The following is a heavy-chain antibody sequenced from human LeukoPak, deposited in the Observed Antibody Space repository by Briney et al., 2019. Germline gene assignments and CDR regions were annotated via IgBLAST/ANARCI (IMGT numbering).Heavy chain of an antibody. CDR2: ISGSGGST. Sequence: GGSLRLSCAASGFTFSSYAMSWVRQAPGKGLEWVSAISGSGGSTYYADSVKGRFTISRDNSKNTLYLQMNSLRAEDTAVYYCAKDSIVAVTAMIGYYYGMDVWGQGTTVTVSS. CDR1: GFTFSSYA. J-gene: IGHJ6*02. D-gene: IGHD2-21*02. CDR3: AKDSIVAVTAMIGYYYGMDV. V-gene: IGHV3-23*01.